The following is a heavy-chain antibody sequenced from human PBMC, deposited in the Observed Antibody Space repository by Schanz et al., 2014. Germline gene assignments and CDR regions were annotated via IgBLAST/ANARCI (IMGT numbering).Heavy chain of an antibody. CDR1: GSTFNRYS. J-gene: IGHJ4*02. Sequence: DVQLLESGGGLVQPGGSLRLSCAASGSTFNRYSMTWVRQAPGKGLEWVSSISHSGGSKYYADSVKGRFTISRDNSKNTLYLHMNTLRSEDTAVYYCAKDSTHIDIVRVPTAIDYWGQGTLVTVSS. V-gene: IGHV3-23*01. D-gene: IGHD2-2*01. CDR3: AKDSTHIDIVRVPTAIDY. CDR2: ISHSGGSK.